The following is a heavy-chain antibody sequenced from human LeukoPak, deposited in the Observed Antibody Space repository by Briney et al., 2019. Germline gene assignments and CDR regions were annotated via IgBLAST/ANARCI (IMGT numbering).Heavy chain of an antibody. V-gene: IGHV1-18*01. CDR2: ISVYNGNT. CDR3: ARAGGWAREDYKADAFDI. Sequence: ASVTVSCKASGYTFTNFGISWVRQAPGQGLGWMGWISVYNGNTNYAQKVQGRVTMTADTSTSTAYMEVRSLRSDDTAVYYCARAGGWAREDYKADAFDIWGQGTMVTVSS. D-gene: IGHD6-19*01. J-gene: IGHJ3*02. CDR1: GYTFTNFG.